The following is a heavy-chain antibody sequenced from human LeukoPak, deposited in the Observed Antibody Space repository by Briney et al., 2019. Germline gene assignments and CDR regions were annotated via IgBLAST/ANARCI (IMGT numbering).Heavy chain of an antibody. CDR3: ARGTVEFDY. Sequence: PGGSLRFSCAASGFTVSSNYMSWVRQAPGKGLEWVSVIYSGGSTYYADSVKGRFTISRDNSKNTLYLQMNSLRAVDTAVYYCARGTVEFDYWGQGTLVTVSS. D-gene: IGHD4-23*01. J-gene: IGHJ4*02. CDR1: GFTVSSNY. V-gene: IGHV3-53*01. CDR2: IYSGGST.